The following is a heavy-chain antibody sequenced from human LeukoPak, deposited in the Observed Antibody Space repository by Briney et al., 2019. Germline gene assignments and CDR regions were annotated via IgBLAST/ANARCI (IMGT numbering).Heavy chain of an antibody. CDR2: IYYSGST. Sequence: SETLSLTCTVSGGSISSHYGSWVRQPPGKGLEWGWYIYYSGSTNYNPSLKSRVTISVETYKKHLSHKLSSVTAADTAVYYCARTVDSSSSWAYYYCMDVWGKGTTVTVSS. V-gene: IGHV4-59*11. D-gene: IGHD6-6*01. CDR1: GGSISSHY. CDR3: ARTVDSSSSWAYYYCMDV. J-gene: IGHJ6*03.